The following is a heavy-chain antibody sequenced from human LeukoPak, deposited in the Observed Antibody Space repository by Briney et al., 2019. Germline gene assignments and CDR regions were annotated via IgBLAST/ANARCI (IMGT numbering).Heavy chain of an antibody. CDR1: GGSISSYY. V-gene: IGHV4-59*01. J-gene: IGHJ5*02. CDR3: ARDPSPFYSGSYLGFDP. D-gene: IGHD1-26*01. CDR2: IYYSENT. Sequence: SETLSLTRTVSGGSISSYYWSWIRQPPGKGLEWIGYIYYSENTNYNPSLKSRVTISVDTSKNQFSLKLSSVTAADTAVYYCARDPSPFYSGSYLGFDPWGQGALVTVSS.